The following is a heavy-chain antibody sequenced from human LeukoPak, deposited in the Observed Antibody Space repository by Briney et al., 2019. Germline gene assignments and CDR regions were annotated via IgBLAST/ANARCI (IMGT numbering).Heavy chain of an antibody. Sequence: KPSETLSLTCTVSGGSISSYYWSWIRQPPGKGLEWIGYIYYSGGTNYNPSLKSRVTISVDTSKNQFSLKLSSVTAADTAVYYCARLNGSGSQDFDPWGQGTLVTVSS. CDR3: ARLNGSGSQDFDP. V-gene: IGHV4-59*01. CDR1: GGSISSYY. CDR2: IYYSGGT. D-gene: IGHD3-10*01. J-gene: IGHJ5*02.